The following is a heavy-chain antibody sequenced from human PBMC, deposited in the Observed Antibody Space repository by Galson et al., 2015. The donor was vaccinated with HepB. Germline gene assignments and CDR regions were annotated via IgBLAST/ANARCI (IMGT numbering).Heavy chain of an antibody. V-gene: IGHV4-59*01. CDR3: ASHERGTYYSYYYYYMDV. D-gene: IGHD3-10*01. CDR2: IYYTGST. CDR1: GGSISSSF. Sequence: SETLSLTCTVSGGSISSSFWSWIRQPPGKGLEWIGYIYYTGSTNYNPSLKSRVTISVDTSKTQFSLRLSSVTAADTAVYYCASHERGTYYSYYYYYMDVWGKGTTVTVSS. J-gene: IGHJ6*03.